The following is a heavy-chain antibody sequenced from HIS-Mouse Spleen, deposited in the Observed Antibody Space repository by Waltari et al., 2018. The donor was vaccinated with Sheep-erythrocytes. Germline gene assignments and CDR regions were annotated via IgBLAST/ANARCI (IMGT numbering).Heavy chain of an antibody. Sequence: WVRQAPGKGLEWVANIKQDGSEKYYVDSVMGRFTISRDNAKNSLYLQMNSLRAEDTAVYYCARDNGGVDYWGQGTLVTVSS. J-gene: IGHJ4*02. CDR2: IKQDGSEK. CDR3: ARDNGGVDY. D-gene: IGHD2-21*01. V-gene: IGHV3-7*01.